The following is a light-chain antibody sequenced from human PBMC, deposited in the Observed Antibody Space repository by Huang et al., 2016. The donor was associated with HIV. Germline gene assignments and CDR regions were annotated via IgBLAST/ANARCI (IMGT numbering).Light chain of an antibody. CDR1: QTVSSN. CDR2: DAS. J-gene: IGKJ2*01. V-gene: IGKV3-15*01. CDR3: QQYNNWPYT. Sequence: EIVMTQSPGTLSVSPGERATLSCRTSQTVSSNLAWYQQKPGQAPRLLIYDASARSTGVPARFSGSGSVTEFTLTISSLQSEYFAVYYCQQYNNWPYTFGQGTKLEIK.